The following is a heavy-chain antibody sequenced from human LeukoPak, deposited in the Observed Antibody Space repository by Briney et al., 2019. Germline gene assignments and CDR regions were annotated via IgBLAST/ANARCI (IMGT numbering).Heavy chain of an antibody. CDR3: ASVGSSSYYYYMDV. J-gene: IGHJ6*03. CDR1: GGSFSGYY. Sequence: SETLSLTCAVYGGSFSGYYWSWIRQPPGKGLEWIGEINHSGSTNYNPSLKSRVTISVDTSKNQFSLKLSSVTAADTAVYYCASVGSSSYYYYMDVWGKGTTVAVSS. D-gene: IGHD6-6*01. CDR2: INHSGST. V-gene: IGHV4-34*01.